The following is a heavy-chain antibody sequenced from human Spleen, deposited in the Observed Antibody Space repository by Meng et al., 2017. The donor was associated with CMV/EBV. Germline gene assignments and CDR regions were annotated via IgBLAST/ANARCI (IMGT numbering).Heavy chain of an antibody. J-gene: IGHJ4*02. V-gene: IGHV3-30*02. CDR1: GFGFSAFA. CDR2: IRSDGSSK. CDR3: DNFDY. Sequence: GESLKISCVASGFGFSAFAMQWVRQTPGKGLEWVALIRSDGSSKYYADSVKGRFTISRDNSKNTLYLQLNGLRAEDTAVYYCDNFDYWGQGTLVTVSS.